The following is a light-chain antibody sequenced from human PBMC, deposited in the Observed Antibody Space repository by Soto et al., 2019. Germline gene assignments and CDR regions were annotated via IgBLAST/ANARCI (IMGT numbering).Light chain of an antibody. CDR2: EVT. V-gene: IGLV2-8*01. CDR1: XSDVXAYNY. J-gene: IGLJ3*02. CDR3: SSFASSNTWV. Sequence: QSALTQPPSASGSPGQSVTISCTXTXSDVXAYNYVSWYQQHAGKAPKLVIYEVTKRPSGVPDRFSGSKSANTASLTVSGLQAEDEADYYCSSFASSNTWVFGGGTKLTVL.